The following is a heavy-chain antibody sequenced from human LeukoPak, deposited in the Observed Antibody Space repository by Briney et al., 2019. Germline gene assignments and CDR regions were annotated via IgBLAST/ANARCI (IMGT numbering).Heavy chain of an antibody. J-gene: IGHJ4*02. V-gene: IGHV3-30*02. D-gene: IGHD5-18*01. Sequence: GGSLRLSCAASGFTFSSYGMHWVRQAPGKGLEWVAVIWYGGSNKYYADSVKGRFTISRDNSRNTLYLQMNSLRADDTAVYYCAKDTDTYGSSYNFDYWGQGTLATVSS. CDR1: GFTFSSYG. CDR2: IWYGGSNK. CDR3: AKDTDTYGSSYNFDY.